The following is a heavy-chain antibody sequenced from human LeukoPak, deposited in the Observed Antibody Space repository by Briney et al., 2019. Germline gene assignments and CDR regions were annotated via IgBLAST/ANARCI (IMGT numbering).Heavy chain of an antibody. D-gene: IGHD3-9*01. Sequence: GGSLRLSCAASGFTFSSYAMSWVRQAPGKGLEWVSSISSSSSYIYYADSVKGRFTISRDNAKNSLYLQMNSLRAEDTAVYYCARGEFARVLRYFGGVYYYGMDVWGQGTTVTVSS. J-gene: IGHJ6*02. CDR3: ARGEFARVLRYFGGVYYYGMDV. CDR1: GFTFSSYA. CDR2: ISSSSSYI. V-gene: IGHV3-21*01.